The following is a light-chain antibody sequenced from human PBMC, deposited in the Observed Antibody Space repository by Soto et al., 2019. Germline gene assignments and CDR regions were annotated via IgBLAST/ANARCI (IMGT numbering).Light chain of an antibody. CDR1: QSVGNKY. V-gene: IGKV3-20*01. Sequence: IVLTQSPGTLSLSPGGRATLSCRASQSVGNKYLAWYQQKPGQAPRLLIYGASTRATGIPDRFSGSGSGTDFTLTISRLAHEDFAVYYCQQYDNSPYTFGQGTKLEIK. CDR3: QQYDNSPYT. CDR2: GAS. J-gene: IGKJ2*01.